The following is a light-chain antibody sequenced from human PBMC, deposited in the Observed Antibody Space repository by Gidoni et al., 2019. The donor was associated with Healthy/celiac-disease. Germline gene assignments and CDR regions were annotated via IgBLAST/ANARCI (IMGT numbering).Light chain of an antibody. CDR3: QQRSNWPPT. Sequence: EIVLTQFPATLSFSPGERATLSCRASQSVSSYLAWCQQRPGQAPRLLIYDASNRATGIPARFSGSGSGTDFTLTISSLEPEDFAVYYCQQRSNWPPTFGQGTKLEIK. CDR2: DAS. CDR1: QSVSSY. V-gene: IGKV3-11*01. J-gene: IGKJ2*01.